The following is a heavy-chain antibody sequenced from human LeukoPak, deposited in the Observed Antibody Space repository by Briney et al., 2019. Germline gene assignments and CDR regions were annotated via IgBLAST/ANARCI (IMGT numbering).Heavy chain of an antibody. D-gene: IGHD3-9*01. CDR2: IYYSGST. CDR1: GGSISSYY. V-gene: IGHV4-59*08. Sequence: SETLSLTCTVSGGSISSYYWNWIRQPPGKGLEWIGYIYYSGSTNYNPSLKSRVTISVDTSKNQFSLKLNSVTAADTAVYYCARHGYDILAGLIWGQGTMVTVPS. CDR3: ARHGYDILAGLI. J-gene: IGHJ3*02.